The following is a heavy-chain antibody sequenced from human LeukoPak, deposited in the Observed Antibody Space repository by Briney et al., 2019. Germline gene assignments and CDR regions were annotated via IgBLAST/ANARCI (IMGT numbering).Heavy chain of an antibody. CDR1: GGTFSSYA. D-gene: IGHD2-2*01. V-gene: IGHV1-69*06. CDR2: IIPIFGTA. Sequence: SVKVSCKASGGTFSSYAISWVRQAPGQGLEWMGGIIPIFGTANYAQKFQGRVTTTADKSTSTAYMELSSLRSEDTAVYYCARDLGVPAANQEACAFDIWGQGTMVTVSS. J-gene: IGHJ3*02. CDR3: ARDLGVPAANQEACAFDI.